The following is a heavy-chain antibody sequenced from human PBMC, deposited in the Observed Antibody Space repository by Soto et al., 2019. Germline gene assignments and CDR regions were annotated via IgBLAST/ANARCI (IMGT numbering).Heavy chain of an antibody. CDR2: IWYDGSNK. Sequence: QVQLVESGGGVVQPGRSLRLSCAASGFTFSSYGMHWVRQAPGKGLEWVAVIWYDGSNKYYADSVKGRFTISRDNSKNTLYLQMNSLRAEDTAVYYCARDSRGWYPQYYYYYYGMDVWGQGTTVTVSS. CDR3: ARDSRGWYPQYYYYYYGMDV. CDR1: GFTFSSYG. J-gene: IGHJ6*02. D-gene: IGHD6-19*01. V-gene: IGHV3-33*01.